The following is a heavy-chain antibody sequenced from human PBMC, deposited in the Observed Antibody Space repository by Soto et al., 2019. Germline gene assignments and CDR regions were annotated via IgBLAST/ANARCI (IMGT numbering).Heavy chain of an antibody. V-gene: IGHV3-21*01. CDR1: GFTFSRYS. J-gene: IGHJ5*02. D-gene: IGHD1-20*01. Sequence: GGSLRLSCAASGFTFSRYSMNWVRQAPGKGLECVSSISSSSSYIYYAGSVKGRFTISRDNAKNSLYLQMNSLRAEDTAVYYCARDGALTPNWFDPWGQGTLVTVSS. CDR3: ARDGALTPNWFDP. CDR2: ISSSSSYI.